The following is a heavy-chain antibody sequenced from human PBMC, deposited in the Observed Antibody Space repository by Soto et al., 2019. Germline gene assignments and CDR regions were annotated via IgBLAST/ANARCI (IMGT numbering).Heavy chain of an antibody. D-gene: IGHD6-19*01. CDR1: GYTFTSYV. J-gene: IGHJ4*02. CDR2: INAGNGNT. V-gene: IGHV1-3*01. Sequence: ASVKVSCKASGYTFTSYVIHWVRQAPGQRLEWMGWINAGNGNTKYSQKFQGRVTITRDTSASTAYMELSSLRSEDTAVYYCARAVAVPADFDYWGLGTLVTVSS. CDR3: ARAVAVPADFDY.